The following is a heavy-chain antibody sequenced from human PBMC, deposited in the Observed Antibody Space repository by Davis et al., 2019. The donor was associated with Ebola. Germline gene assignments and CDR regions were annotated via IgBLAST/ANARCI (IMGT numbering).Heavy chain of an antibody. V-gene: IGHV4-59*01. J-gene: IGHJ6*02. Sequence: MPSETLSLTCSVSGGPIDSYYWSWIRQSPGAGLEWIGYIYYSGSTNYNPSLKSRVSTSVDTSKNQFSLKLSSVTAADTAVYYCARGRLWLSYYYYGMDVWGQGTTVTVSS. CDR3: ARGRLWLSYYYYGMDV. CDR1: GGPIDSYY. D-gene: IGHD5-18*01. CDR2: IYYSGST.